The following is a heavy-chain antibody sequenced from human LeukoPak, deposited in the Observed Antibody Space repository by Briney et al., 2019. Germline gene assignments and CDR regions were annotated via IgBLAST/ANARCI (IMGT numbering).Heavy chain of an antibody. J-gene: IGHJ4*02. Sequence: GGSLRLSCAASGFTFSSYAMHWVRQAPGKGLEWVAVISYDGSNEYYADSVKGRFTISRDNSKNTLYLQMNSLRAEDTAVYYCAREYVGASTAFDYWGQGTLATVSS. CDR3: AREYVGASTAFDY. CDR2: ISYDGSNE. V-gene: IGHV3-30-3*01. D-gene: IGHD1-26*01. CDR1: GFTFSSYA.